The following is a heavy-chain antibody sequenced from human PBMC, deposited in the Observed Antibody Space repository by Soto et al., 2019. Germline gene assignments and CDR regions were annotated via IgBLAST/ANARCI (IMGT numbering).Heavy chain of an antibody. CDR1: GGSISSGDYY. CDR3: ARDKAGVVVAATDNWFDP. V-gene: IGHV4-30-4*01. CDR2: IYYSGST. Sequence: SATLSLTCTVSGGSISSGDYYWSWIRQPPGKGLEWIGYIYYSGSTYYNPSLKSRVTISVDTSKNQFSLKLSSVTAADTAVYYCARDKAGVVVAATDNWFDPWGQGTLVTVSS. J-gene: IGHJ5*02. D-gene: IGHD2-15*01.